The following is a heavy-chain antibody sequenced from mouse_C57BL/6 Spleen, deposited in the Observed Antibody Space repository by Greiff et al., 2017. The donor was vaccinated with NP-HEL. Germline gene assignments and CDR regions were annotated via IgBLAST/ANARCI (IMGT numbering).Heavy chain of an antibody. Sequence: VQLQQSGPELVKPGASVKISCKASGYSFTSYYIHWVKQRPGQGLEWIGWIYPGSGNTKYNEKFKGKATLTADTSSSTAYMQLSSLTSEDSAVYYCASVYDGYYLPFDYWGQGTTLTVSS. CDR2: IYPGSGNT. D-gene: IGHD2-3*01. J-gene: IGHJ2*01. V-gene: IGHV1-66*01. CDR3: ASVYDGYYLPFDY. CDR1: GYSFTSYY.